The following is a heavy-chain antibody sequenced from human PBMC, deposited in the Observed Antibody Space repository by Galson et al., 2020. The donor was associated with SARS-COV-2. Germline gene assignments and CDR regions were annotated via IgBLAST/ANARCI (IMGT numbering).Heavy chain of an antibody. CDR2: IKQDGRER. CDR3: VGHVGTYFDY. J-gene: IGHJ4*02. D-gene: IGHD3-10*01. CDR1: GYTFGTYW. Sequence: GGSLRPSCAASGYTFGTYWMTWVRQAPEKGLEWVANIKQDGRERYYVQSARGRFTISRDNAKNSLYLQMNSLRAEDTAVYYCVGHVGTYFDYWGQGSLVTVSS. V-gene: IGHV3-7*01.